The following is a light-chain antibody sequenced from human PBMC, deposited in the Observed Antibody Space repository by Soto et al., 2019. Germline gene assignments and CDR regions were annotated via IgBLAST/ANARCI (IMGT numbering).Light chain of an antibody. V-gene: IGKV1-39*01. CDR1: QSISSY. Sequence: DIQMTQSPSSLSASVGDRVTITCRASQSISSYLNWYQQKPGKAPKLLIYAASSLQSGVPSRFSGSGSGTDFTLTISSLQPEDFATYYCQQSYSTFRTSGGGTKVEIK. CDR2: AAS. CDR3: QQSYSTFRT. J-gene: IGKJ4*01.